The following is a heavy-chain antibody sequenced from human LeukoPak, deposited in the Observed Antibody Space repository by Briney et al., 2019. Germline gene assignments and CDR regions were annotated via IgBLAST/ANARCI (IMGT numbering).Heavy chain of an antibody. D-gene: IGHD3-22*01. CDR3: AKSSPAEALIYDSRGYFDY. J-gene: IGHJ4*02. CDR2: ISWNSANI. V-gene: IGHV3-9*01. Sequence: GGSLRLSCAASGFTFDDYAMHWVRQAPGQGLDWVSSISWNSANIGYADSLKGRFTISRDNAKNSLYLQMNSLRAEDTALYYCAKSSPAEALIYDSRGYFDYWGQGTLVTVSS. CDR1: GFTFDDYA.